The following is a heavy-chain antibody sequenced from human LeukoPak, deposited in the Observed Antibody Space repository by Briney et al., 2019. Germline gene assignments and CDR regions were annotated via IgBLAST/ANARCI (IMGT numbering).Heavy chain of an antibody. Sequence: GGGLRLSCAASGFSFSSYEMNGVGQAPGRGGEGGSYISRSGSTIYYADSVKGGFTLSRDNAKNSLYLQINSLRAEDTALYSSARERPPYRSSTSCYGPLALLTRSGGMDVSGQGTTVTVSS. J-gene: IGHJ6*02. CDR1: GFSFSSYE. CDR3: ARERPPYRSSTSCYGPLALLTRSGGMDV. V-gene: IGHV3-48*03. D-gene: IGHD2-2*01. CDR2: ISRSGSTI.